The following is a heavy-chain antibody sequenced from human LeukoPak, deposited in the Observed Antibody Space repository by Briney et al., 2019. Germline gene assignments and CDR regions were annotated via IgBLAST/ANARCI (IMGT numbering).Heavy chain of an antibody. V-gene: IGHV1-2*06. J-gene: IGHJ3*02. CDR2: INPNSVAT. CDR3: ARDKGHAFDT. Sequence: ASVKVSCKASGYTFTGYYIHWVRQAPGQGLEWMGRINPNSVATNYAQKFQGRVTMTRDTSISTAYMELSRLTSDDTAVYYCARDKGHAFDTWGQGTMVTVSS. CDR1: GYTFTGYY.